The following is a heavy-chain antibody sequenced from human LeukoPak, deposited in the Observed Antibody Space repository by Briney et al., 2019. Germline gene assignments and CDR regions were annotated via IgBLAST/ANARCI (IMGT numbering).Heavy chain of an antibody. D-gene: IGHD1-1*01. V-gene: IGHV6-1*01. CDR3: AKSTETTSAFDF. CDR2: TYYRSKWYN. J-gene: IGHJ3*01. Sequence: SQTLSLTCAISGDXVSNNSAAWNWIRQSPSRGLEWLGRTYYRSKWYNDYAVSVKSRITINPDTSKIQFSLQLNSVTPEDTAVYYCAKSTETTSAFDFWGQGTMVTVSS. CDR1: GDXVSNNSAA.